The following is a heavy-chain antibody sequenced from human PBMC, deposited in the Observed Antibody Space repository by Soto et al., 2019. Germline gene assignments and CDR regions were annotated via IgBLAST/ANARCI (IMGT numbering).Heavy chain of an antibody. CDR1: GYTFTSYG. V-gene: IGHV1-18*01. Sequence: ASVKVSCKASGYTFTSYGISWVRQAPGQGLEWMGWISAYNGNTNYAQKLQGRVTMTTDTSTSTAYMELRSLRSDDTAVYYCARRISHRGLGFSYYMDVWGKGTTVTVSS. CDR3: ARRISHRGLGFSYYMDV. CDR2: ISAYNGNT. D-gene: IGHD2-21*01. J-gene: IGHJ6*03.